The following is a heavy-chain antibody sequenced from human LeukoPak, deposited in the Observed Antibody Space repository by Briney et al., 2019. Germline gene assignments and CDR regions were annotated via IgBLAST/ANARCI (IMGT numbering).Heavy chain of an antibody. J-gene: IGHJ4*02. D-gene: IGHD1-26*01. CDR3: ARGCDPIVGATTDFYFDY. V-gene: IGHV3-74*01. CDR1: GFTLSSNW. CDR2: IYSDGSRT. Sequence: GGSLRLSCAGSGFTLSSNWMHWVRQGPGKGLVWVSRIYSDGSRTNYADSVKGRFTISGDNAKNSLYLQMNSLRAEDTAVYYCARGCDPIVGATTDFYFDYWGQGTLVTVSS.